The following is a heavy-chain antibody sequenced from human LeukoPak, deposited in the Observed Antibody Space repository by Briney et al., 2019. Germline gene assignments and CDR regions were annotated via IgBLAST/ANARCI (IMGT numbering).Heavy chain of an antibody. CDR2: IFSNGDT. J-gene: IGHJ4*02. CDR3: TRDRMNY. V-gene: IGHV3-53*01. CDR1: EFTVSRNY. Sequence: SGGSLRLSCTASEFTVSRNYMLWLRQAPGKGLEWVSLIFSNGDTHYADSVKGRFTISRDTSKNTVYLQMNSLRVEDTAKYYCTRDRMNYWGQGTLVTVSS.